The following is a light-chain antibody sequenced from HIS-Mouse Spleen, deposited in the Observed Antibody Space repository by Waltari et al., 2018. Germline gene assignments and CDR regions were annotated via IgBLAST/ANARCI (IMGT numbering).Light chain of an antibody. CDR2: EDS. CDR1: ALPKKY. CDR3: YSTDSSGNHRV. V-gene: IGLV3-10*01. Sequence: SYELTQPPSVSVSPGQTARITCSGDALPKKYAYWYQPKSGQAPVLVIYEDSKRPSGLPERFSGASSGTMATLTISGAQVEDEADYYCYSTDSSGNHRVVGGGTKLTVL. J-gene: IGLJ2*01.